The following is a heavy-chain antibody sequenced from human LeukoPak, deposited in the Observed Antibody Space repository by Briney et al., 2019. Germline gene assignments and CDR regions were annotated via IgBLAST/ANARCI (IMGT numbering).Heavy chain of an antibody. D-gene: IGHD4-23*01. CDR1: GGSISGYY. CDR3: ARGGGNSGTNYYYYYYMDV. J-gene: IGHJ6*03. Sequence: PSETLSLTCNVSGGSISGYYWSWIRQPPGKGLECIGYIYYSGSTNYNPSLKSRVTISLDTSKNQFSLKMSSVTSADTAVYYCARGGGNSGTNYYYYYYMDVWGKGTTVTISS. V-gene: IGHV4-59*12. CDR2: IYYSGST.